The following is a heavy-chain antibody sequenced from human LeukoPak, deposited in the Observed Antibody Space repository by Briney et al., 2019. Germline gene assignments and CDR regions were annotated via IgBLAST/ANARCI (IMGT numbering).Heavy chain of an antibody. CDR2: INHSGST. V-gene: IGHV4-34*01. J-gene: IGHJ4*02. D-gene: IGHD3-16*01. CDR3: ARGGPYTAHKAVYFDY. CDR1: GGSFSGYY. Sequence: SETLSLTCAVYGGSFSGYYWSWIRQPPGKGLEWIGEINHSGSTNYNPSLKSRVTISVGTSKNQFSLKLSSVTAADTAVYYCARGGPYTAHKAVYFDYWGQGTLVTVSS.